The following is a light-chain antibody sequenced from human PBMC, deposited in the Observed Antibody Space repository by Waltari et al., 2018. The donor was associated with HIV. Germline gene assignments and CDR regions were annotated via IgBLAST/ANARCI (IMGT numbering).Light chain of an antibody. CDR3: QTWSV. CDR1: SGHSSYA. J-gene: IGLJ3*02. Sequence: QLVLTQSPSASASLGASVKLTCTLSSGHSSYAIAWHQQQPEKGPRYLRKLNSDGSHSKGDGIPDRFSGSSSGAERYLTISSLQSEDEADYYCQTWSVFGGGTKLTVL. V-gene: IGLV4-69*01. CDR2: LNSDGSH.